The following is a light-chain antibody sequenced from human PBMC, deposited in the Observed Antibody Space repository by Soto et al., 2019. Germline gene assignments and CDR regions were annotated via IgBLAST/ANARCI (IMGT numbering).Light chain of an antibody. CDR3: QQYDSYPRT. V-gene: IGKV1-5*03. CDR2: KAS. J-gene: IGKJ1*01. CDR1: QTIRKW. Sequence: DIPMTQSPSTLSASVGDRVTITCRASQTIRKWLAWYQQKPGKAPKLLIYKASGLENGVPSRFSGSGSVTEFTLTISSLQPDDFATYYCQQYDSYPRTFGQGTKVEIK.